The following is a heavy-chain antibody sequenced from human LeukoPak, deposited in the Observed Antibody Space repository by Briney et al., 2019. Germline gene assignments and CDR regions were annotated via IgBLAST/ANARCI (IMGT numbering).Heavy chain of an antibody. J-gene: IGHJ4*02. V-gene: IGHV4-39*07. CDR3: ARATAMVSHCDY. CDR1: GVSISSSNSY. D-gene: IGHD5-18*01. CDR2: IYYSGNT. Sequence: PSETLSLTCTVSGVSISSSNSYWGWIRQPPGKGLEWIGSIYYSGNTYYNASLKSQVSISIDTSKNQFSLKLSSVTAADTAVYYCARATAMVSHCDYWGQGTLVTVSS.